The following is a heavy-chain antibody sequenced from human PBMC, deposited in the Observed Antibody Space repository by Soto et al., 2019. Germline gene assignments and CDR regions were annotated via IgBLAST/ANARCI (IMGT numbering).Heavy chain of an antibody. CDR2: IIPFFGTT. J-gene: IGHJ6*02. Sequence: SVKVSCKASGGTFKNYGFSWVRQAPGQGLEWMGGIIPFFGTTNYAQNFQGRATITAVESTTTAYMELSSLRSEDTAVYYCASYEMLRGYYYYGLDVWGQGTTVTVS. CDR1: GGTFKNYG. V-gene: IGHV1-69*13. CDR3: ASYEMLRGYYYYGLDV. D-gene: IGHD3-10*01.